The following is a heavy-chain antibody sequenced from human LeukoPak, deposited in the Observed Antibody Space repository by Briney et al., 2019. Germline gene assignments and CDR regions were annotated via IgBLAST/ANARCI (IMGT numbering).Heavy chain of an antibody. CDR2: IYHSGTT. D-gene: IGHD4-17*01. Sequence: SETLSLTCTVSGFSIRSGFYWGWIRQSPGKGLEWIGNIYHSGTTYYNPSLKSRVTISVDTSKNQFSLKLSSVTAADPAVYYCARGPTVPSHHLDYWGQGTLVTVSS. CDR1: GFSIRSGFY. CDR3: ARGPTVPSHHLDY. J-gene: IGHJ4*02. V-gene: IGHV4-38-2*02.